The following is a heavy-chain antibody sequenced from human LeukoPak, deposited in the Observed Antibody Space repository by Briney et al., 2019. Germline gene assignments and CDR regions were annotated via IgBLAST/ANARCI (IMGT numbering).Heavy chain of an antibody. V-gene: IGHV3-21*01. D-gene: IGHD5-24*01. CDR3: AGHPAEMNTL. CDR2: ISSSGTYI. J-gene: IGHJ4*02. CDR1: GLTFSNYR. Sequence: GGSLRLSCAASGLTFSNYRMNWVRQAPGKGLEWVSSISSSGTYIYYADSMRGRFTISRDNAKNSVYLQMSSLRAEDTAVYYCAGHPAEMNTLWGQGTLVTVSS.